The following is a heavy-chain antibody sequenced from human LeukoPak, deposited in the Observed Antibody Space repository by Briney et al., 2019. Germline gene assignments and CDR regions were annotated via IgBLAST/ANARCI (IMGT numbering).Heavy chain of an antibody. V-gene: IGHV4-4*09. J-gene: IGHJ5*02. CDR1: GGSISSYY. CDR2: IYTSGST. Sequence: SETLSLTCTVSGGSISSYYWSWIRQPPGKGLEWIGYIYTSGSTNYNPSLKGRVTISVDTSKNQFSLKLSSVTAADTAVYYCARLGGYYYDSSGYYPNWFDPWGQGTLVTVS. CDR3: ARLGGYYYDSSGYYPNWFDP. D-gene: IGHD3-22*01.